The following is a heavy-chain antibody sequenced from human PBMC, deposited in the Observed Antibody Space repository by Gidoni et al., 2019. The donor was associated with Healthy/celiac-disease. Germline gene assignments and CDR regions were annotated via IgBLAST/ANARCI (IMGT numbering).Heavy chain of an antibody. Sequence: QVQLQESGPGLVKPSETLSLTCTVSGGSISSYYWSWIRQPPGKGLEWIGYIYYSGSTNYNPSLKSRVTISVDTSKNQFSLKLSSVTAADTAVYYCARSRRDCSSTSCYLFDYWGQGTLVTVSS. CDR1: GGSISSYY. V-gene: IGHV4-59*08. J-gene: IGHJ4*02. CDR3: ARSRRDCSSTSCYLFDY. D-gene: IGHD2-2*01. CDR2: IYYSGST.